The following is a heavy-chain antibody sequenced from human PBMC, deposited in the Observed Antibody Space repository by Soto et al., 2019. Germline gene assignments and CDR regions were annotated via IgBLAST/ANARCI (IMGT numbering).Heavy chain of an antibody. D-gene: IGHD6-13*01. CDR3: ARRLFSSTWPSYFDY. Sequence: QLQLQESGPGLVRPSETLSLSCTVSGGSISSNSYYWGWIRQPPGKGLEWIGCIHYSGSTYYNPSLRSRVTSSVDTSKNQFSLTVSSVTAADTAVYYCARRLFSSTWPSYFDYWGQGTLVTVSS. CDR2: IHYSGST. V-gene: IGHV4-39*01. J-gene: IGHJ4*02. CDR1: GGSISSNSYY.